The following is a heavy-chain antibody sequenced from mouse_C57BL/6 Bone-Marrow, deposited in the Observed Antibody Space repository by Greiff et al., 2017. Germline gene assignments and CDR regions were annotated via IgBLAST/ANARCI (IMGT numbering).Heavy chain of an antibody. CDR1: GYTFTSYW. J-gene: IGHJ4*01. CDR3: ARIYGSADYYARGY. V-gene: IGHV1-64*01. D-gene: IGHD1-1*01. Sequence: QVQLQQPGAELVKPGASVKLSCKASGYTFTSYWMHWVKQRPGQGLEWIGMIHPNSGSTNYNEKFKSKATLTVDKSSSTAYLQLSSLTSEDSVVYYCARIYGSADYYARGYWGQGTSGTVAS. CDR2: IHPNSGST.